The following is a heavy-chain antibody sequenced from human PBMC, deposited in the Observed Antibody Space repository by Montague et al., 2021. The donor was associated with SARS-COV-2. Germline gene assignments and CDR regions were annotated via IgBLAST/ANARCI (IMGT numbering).Heavy chain of an antibody. CDR2: INNSGTS. Sequence: SETLSLTCTVYNGSFSDYSCAWIRQAPGKGPEWIGEINNSGTSNYNPSLKNRVTISVDKSKNQISLKLTSVTAADTATYYCAKEQVTNFAVLIMPPAAGDIDVWGRGTMVTVSS. CDR1: NGSFSDYS. CDR3: AKEQVTNFAVLIMPPAAGDIDV. V-gene: IGHV4-34*01. J-gene: IGHJ3*01. D-gene: IGHD3-3*01.